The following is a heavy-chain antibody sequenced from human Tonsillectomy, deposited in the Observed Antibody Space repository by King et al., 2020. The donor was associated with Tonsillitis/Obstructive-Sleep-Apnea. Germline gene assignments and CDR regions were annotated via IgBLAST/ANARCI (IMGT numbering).Heavy chain of an antibody. CDR3: ARISPGAAAVGNYYYMDV. CDR1: GFSLSTSGMC. J-gene: IGHJ6*03. CDR2: IDWDDDK. Sequence: FTLKESGPALVKPTQTLTLTCTFSGFSLSTSGMCVSWIRQPPGKALEWVARIDWDDDKYYSTSLKTRHTISKDTSKNQVVLTMTNMDPVDTATYYCARISPGAAAVGNYYYMDVWGKGTAVTVSS. D-gene: IGHD6-13*01. V-gene: IGHV2-70*10.